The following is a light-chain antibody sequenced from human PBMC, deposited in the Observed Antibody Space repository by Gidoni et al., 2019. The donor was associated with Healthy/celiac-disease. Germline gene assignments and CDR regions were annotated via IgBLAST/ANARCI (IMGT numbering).Light chain of an antibody. CDR1: QSISSY. Sequence: DIQMTQSPSSLSASVGDRVTITFRASQSISSYLNWYQQKPGKAPKLLIYAASSLQSGVPSRFSGSVSGTDFTLTISSLQPEDFATYYCQQSYSTPITFGQGTRLEIK. J-gene: IGKJ5*01. CDR2: AAS. V-gene: IGKV1-39*01. CDR3: QQSYSTPIT.